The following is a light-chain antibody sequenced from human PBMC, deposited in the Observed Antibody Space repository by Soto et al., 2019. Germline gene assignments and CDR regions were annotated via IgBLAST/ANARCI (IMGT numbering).Light chain of an antibody. CDR2: GAS. Sequence: EIVMTQSPATLSVSPGERATLSCRASQSVSSNLAWYQQKPGQAPRLLIYGASTRATGIPARFSGSGSGTELTTTISSLQSEDFAAYYCQHYNNWPRTFGQGTKVEIK. CDR3: QHYNNWPRT. CDR1: QSVSSN. J-gene: IGKJ1*01. V-gene: IGKV3-15*01.